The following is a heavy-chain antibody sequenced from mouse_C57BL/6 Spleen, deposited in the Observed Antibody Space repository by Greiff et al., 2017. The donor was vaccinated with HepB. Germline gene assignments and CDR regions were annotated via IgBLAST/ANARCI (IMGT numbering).Heavy chain of an antibody. D-gene: IGHD2-5*01. CDR2: IDPSDSET. J-gene: IGHJ3*01. Sequence: QVQLQQPGAELVRPGSSVKLSCKASGYTFTSYWMHWVKQRPIQGLDWIGNIDPSDSETHYNQKFKDKATLTVGKSSSTAYMQLSSLTSEDSAVYYCARSGSNSWLAYWSQGTLVTVSA. V-gene: IGHV1-52*01. CDR3: ARSGSNSWLAY. CDR1: GYTFTSYW.